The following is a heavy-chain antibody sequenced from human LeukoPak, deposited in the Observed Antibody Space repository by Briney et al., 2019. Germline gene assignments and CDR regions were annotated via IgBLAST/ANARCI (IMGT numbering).Heavy chain of an antibody. CDR3: ARVLGSSGYAGDWRFDL. D-gene: IGHD3-22*01. Sequence: PSETLSLTCSVSGASISLYYWSWVRQSAGKQPEWIGRVHATGTTNYNPFLRSRVSLSVDTFKKQFSLKLNSVTAADTAVYCARVLGSSGYAGDWRFDLWGRGTLVTVSS. CDR1: GASISLYY. V-gene: IGHV4-4*07. J-gene: IGHJ2*01. CDR2: VHATGTT.